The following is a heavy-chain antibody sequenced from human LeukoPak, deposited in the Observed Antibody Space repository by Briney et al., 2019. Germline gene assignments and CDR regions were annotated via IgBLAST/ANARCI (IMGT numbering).Heavy chain of an antibody. V-gene: IGHV4-30-4*07. D-gene: IGHD3-3*01. J-gene: IGHJ4*02. CDR2: IYYSGST. CDR1: GGSISSGGYS. CDR3: ARGSTYYDFWSGYYYYFDY. Sequence: SETLSLTCAVSGGSISSGGYSWSWIRQPPGKGLEWIGYIYYSGSTYYNPSLKSRVTISVDTSKNQFSLKLSSVTAADTAVYYCARGSTYYDFWSGYYYYFDYWGQGTLATVSS.